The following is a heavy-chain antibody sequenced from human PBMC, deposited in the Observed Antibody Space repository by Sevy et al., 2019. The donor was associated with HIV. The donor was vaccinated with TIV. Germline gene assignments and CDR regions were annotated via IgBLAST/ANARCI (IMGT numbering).Heavy chain of an antibody. J-gene: IGHJ5*01. CDR2: IFSSGSS. CDR1: GFTVNDKY. V-gene: IGHV3-66*02. D-gene: IGHD6-19*01. CDR3: VSLFLSYRSGWSSFDF. Sequence: GGSLRLSCAISGFTVNDKYIIWVRQAPGKGLEWVSVIFSSGSSYYADSAKGRFTISRDNSKNKVHLQLNSVRADDAAVYYCVSLFLSYRSGWSSFDFWGQGTLVTVSS.